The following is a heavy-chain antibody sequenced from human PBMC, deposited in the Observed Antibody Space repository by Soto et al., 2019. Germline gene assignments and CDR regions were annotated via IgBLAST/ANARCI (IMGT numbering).Heavy chain of an antibody. CDR1: GGSISTVGHY. J-gene: IGHJ4*02. CDR2: IYHTGST. D-gene: IGHD1-1*01. Sequence: TLSLTCSVSGGSISTVGHYWTWIRHPPGKGLEWIGSIYHTGSTYYSKSLRSRLTMSVDTSKSQFSLRLSSVTAADTAVYYCARATGTLRSRNCDYWGQGSLVTVSS. CDR3: ARATGTLRSRNCDY. V-gene: IGHV4-31*03.